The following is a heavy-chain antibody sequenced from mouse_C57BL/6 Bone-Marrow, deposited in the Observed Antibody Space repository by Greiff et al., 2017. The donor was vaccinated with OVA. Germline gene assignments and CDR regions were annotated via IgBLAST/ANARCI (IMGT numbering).Heavy chain of an antibody. V-gene: IGHV14-4*01. J-gene: IGHJ2*01. CDR1: GFNIKDDY. D-gene: IGHD1-1*01. CDR3: TTTVVAKDFDY. CDR2: IDPENGDT. Sequence: EVQLVESGAELVRPGASVKLSCTASGFNIKDDYMHWVKQRPEQGLEWIGWIDPENGDTEYASKFQGKATITADTSSNTAYLQLSSLTSEDTAVYYCTTTVVAKDFDYWGQGTTLTVSS.